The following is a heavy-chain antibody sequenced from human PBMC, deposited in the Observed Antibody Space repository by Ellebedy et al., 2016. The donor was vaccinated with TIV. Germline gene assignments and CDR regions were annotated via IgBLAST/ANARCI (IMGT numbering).Heavy chain of an antibody. D-gene: IGHD5-18*01. Sequence: PGGSLRLSCAASGFTFSSYGMHWVRQAPGKGLEWVAVISYDGSNKYYADSVKCRFTISRDNSKNTLYLQMNSLRAEDTAVYYCANLDPGFTYSYGLDYWGQGTLVTVSS. CDR3: ANLDPGFTYSYGLDY. CDR1: GFTFSSYG. V-gene: IGHV3-30*18. CDR2: ISYDGSNK. J-gene: IGHJ4*02.